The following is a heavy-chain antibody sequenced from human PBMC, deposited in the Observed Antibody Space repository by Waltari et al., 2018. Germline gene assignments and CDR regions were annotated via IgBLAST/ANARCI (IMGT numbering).Heavy chain of an antibody. CDR1: GGSISSYY. V-gene: IGHV4-59*01. D-gene: IGHD3-22*01. CDR3: ARGQHYYDSSNAFDI. J-gene: IGHJ3*02. Sequence: QVQLQESGPGLVKPSETLSLTCTVSGGSISSYYWSWIRPPPGKGLEWIGYIYYSGSTNYNPSLKSRVTISVDTSKNQFSLKLSSVTAADTAVYYCARGQHYYDSSNAFDIWGQGTMVTVSS. CDR2: IYYSGST.